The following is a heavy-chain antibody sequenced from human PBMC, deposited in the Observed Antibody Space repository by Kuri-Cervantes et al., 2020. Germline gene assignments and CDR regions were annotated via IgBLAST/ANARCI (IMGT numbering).Heavy chain of an antibody. CDR1: GYSTSSGYY. CDR2: IYHGGNS. D-gene: IGHD5-18*01. CDR3: ARRGYSYGDFDY. J-gene: IGHJ4*02. Sequence: ESLKISCGVSGYSTSSGYYWGWIRQPPGKGLEWIGHIYHGGNSNYNPSLKSRVTISVDTSKNQFSLKLSSVTAADTAVYYCARRGYSYGDFDYWGQGTLVTVSS. V-gene: IGHV4-38-2*01.